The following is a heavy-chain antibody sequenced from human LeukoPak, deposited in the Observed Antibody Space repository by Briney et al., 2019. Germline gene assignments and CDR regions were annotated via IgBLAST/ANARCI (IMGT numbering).Heavy chain of an antibody. CDR1: GFTFSSYW. CDR2: ISGSGGST. D-gene: IGHD3-22*01. J-gene: IGHJ3*02. CDR3: AKRVVRIQAFDI. Sequence: PGGSLRLSCAASGFTFSSYWMSWVRQAPGKGLEWVSAISGSGGSTYYADSVKGRFTISRDNSKNTLYLQMNSLRAEDTAVYYCAKRVVRIQAFDIWGQGTMVTVSS. V-gene: IGHV3-23*01.